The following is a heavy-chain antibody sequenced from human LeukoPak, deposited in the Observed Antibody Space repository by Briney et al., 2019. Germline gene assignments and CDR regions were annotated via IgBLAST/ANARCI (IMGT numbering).Heavy chain of an antibody. CDR2: ISSIRVYI. Sequence: GGSLRLSCPASGFTFRSHRMNWVRQAPGKGRDWVSSISSIRVYIYNEDSVKGRFTISRDNAKNSLYLEMNSLRAEDTAVYYCASASDYDFWSGYPGGTPDWGQGTLVTVSS. D-gene: IGHD3-3*01. J-gene: IGHJ4*02. CDR3: ASASDYDFWSGYPGGTPD. CDR1: GFTFRSHR. V-gene: IGHV3-21*01.